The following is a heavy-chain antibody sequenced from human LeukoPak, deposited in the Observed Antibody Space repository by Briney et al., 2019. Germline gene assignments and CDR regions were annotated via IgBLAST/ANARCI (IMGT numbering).Heavy chain of an antibody. D-gene: IGHD2-15*01. J-gene: IGHJ3*02. V-gene: IGHV4-30-2*03. Sequence: SQTLSLTCAVSGGSISSGGYSWSWIRQPPGKGLEWIGYIYYSGSTYYNPSLKSRVTISVDTSKNQFSLKLSSVTAADTAVYYCARRRVVVVVPDAFDIWGQGTMVTISS. CDR1: GGSISSGGYS. CDR3: ARRRVVVVVPDAFDI. CDR2: IYYSGST.